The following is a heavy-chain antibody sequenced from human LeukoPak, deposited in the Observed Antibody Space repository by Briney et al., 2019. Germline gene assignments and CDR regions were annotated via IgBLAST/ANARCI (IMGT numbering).Heavy chain of an antibody. Sequence: SETLSLTCTVSGGSISSYYWSWIRQHPGKGLEWIGYIYYSGSTYYSPSLKSRVTISVDTSKNQFSLKLSSVTAADTAVYYCARAPESDGYNLGHFDYWGQGTLVTVSS. V-gene: IGHV4-59*06. CDR2: IYYSGST. CDR1: GGSISSYY. J-gene: IGHJ4*02. D-gene: IGHD5-24*01. CDR3: ARAPESDGYNLGHFDY.